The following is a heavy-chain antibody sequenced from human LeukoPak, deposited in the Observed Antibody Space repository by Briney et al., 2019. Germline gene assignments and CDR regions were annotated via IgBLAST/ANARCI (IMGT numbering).Heavy chain of an antibody. CDR2: INHSGST. J-gene: IGHJ3*02. CDR3: ARDDSSAHDAFDI. Sequence: SETLSLTCAVYGGSFSGYYWSWIRQPPGKGLEWIGEINHSGSTNYNPSLKSRVTISVDTSKNQFSLKLSSVTAADTAVYYCARDDSSAHDAFDIWGQGTMVTVSS. CDR1: GGSFSGYY. V-gene: IGHV4-34*01. D-gene: IGHD3-22*01.